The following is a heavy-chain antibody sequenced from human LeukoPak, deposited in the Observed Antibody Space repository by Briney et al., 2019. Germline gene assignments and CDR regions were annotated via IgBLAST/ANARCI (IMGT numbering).Heavy chain of an antibody. CDR3: ARDYTAARFDP. V-gene: IGHV3-23*01. Sequence: GGSLRLSCAASEFTFSTYGMSWVRQAPGKGLEWVSGINYSGDSTYYADSVKGRFTISRDNSKNTLYLQMNSLRVEDTAVYYCARDYTAARFDPWGQGTLVTVSS. D-gene: IGHD5-18*01. CDR2: INYSGDST. J-gene: IGHJ5*02. CDR1: EFTFSTYG.